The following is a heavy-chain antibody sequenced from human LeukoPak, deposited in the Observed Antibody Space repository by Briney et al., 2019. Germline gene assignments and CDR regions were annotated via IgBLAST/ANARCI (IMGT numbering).Heavy chain of an antibody. CDR3: AKDISNWNSRHFDY. CDR2: INSDGSTT. Sequence: GGSLRLSCAASGFTFSTSWMHWVRQAPGKGLVWVSRINSDGSTTNYADSVKGRFTISRDNSKNSLYLQMNSLRTEDTALYYCAKDISNWNSRHFDYWGQGTLVTVSS. D-gene: IGHD1-7*01. J-gene: IGHJ4*02. V-gene: IGHV3-74*01. CDR1: GFTFSTSW.